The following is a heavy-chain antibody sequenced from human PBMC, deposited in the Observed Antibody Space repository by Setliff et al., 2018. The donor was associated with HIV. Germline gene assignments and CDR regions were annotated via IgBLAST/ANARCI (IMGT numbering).Heavy chain of an antibody. CDR2: IYYSGST. D-gene: IGHD3-3*01. CDR3: ASLTTDRFLEWLFVY. CDR1: GGSINSSSYY. Sequence: SETLSLTCTVSGGSINSSSYYWGWIRQPPGKGLEWIGSIYYSGSTYYNPSLKTRVTISVDTSKNQFSLKLSSVTAADTAVYYCASLTTDRFLEWLFVYWGQGTLVTVSS. V-gene: IGHV4-39*01. J-gene: IGHJ4*02.